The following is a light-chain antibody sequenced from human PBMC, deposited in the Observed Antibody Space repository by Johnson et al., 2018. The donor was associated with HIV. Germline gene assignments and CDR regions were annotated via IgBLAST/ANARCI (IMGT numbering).Light chain of an antibody. J-gene: IGLJ1*01. V-gene: IGLV1-51*01. Sequence: QSVLTQPPSVSAAPGQKVTISCSGSSSNIGRNYLSWYQQLPGTAPKLLIFDNNKRPSGIPDRFSASKSGTSATLGITGLKTGDEADYYCGTWDSSLSAGFFGTGTKVTVL. CDR2: DNN. CDR1: SSNIGRNY. CDR3: GTWDSSLSAGF.